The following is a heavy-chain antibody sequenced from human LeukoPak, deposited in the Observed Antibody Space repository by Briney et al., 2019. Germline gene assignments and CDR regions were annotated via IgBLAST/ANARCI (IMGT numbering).Heavy chain of an antibody. CDR3: ARLAHRGPSTAVAGPYYFDY. D-gene: IGHD6-19*01. V-gene: IGHV4-34*01. Sequence: SETLSLTCAVYGGSFSGYYWSWIRQPPGKGLEWIGEINHSGSTNYNPSLKSRVTISVDTSKNQFSLKLSSVTAADTAVYYCARLAHRGPSTAVAGPYYFDYWGQGTLVTVSS. CDR1: GGSFSGYY. J-gene: IGHJ4*02. CDR2: INHSGST.